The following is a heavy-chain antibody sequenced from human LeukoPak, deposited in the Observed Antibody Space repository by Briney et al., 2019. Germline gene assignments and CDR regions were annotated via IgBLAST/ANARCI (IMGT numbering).Heavy chain of an antibody. V-gene: IGHV4-34*01. J-gene: IGHJ4*02. CDR2: INHGGST. Sequence: SETLSLTCAVYGGSFSGYYWSWIRQPPGKGLEWIGEINHGGSTNYNPSLKSRVTISVDTSKNQFSLKLSSVTAADTAVYYCARSIDYWGQGTLVTVSS. CDR3: ARSIDY. CDR1: GGSFSGYY.